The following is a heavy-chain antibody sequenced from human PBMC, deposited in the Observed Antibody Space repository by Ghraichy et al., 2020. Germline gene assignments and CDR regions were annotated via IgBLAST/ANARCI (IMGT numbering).Heavy chain of an antibody. D-gene: IGHD4-23*01. CDR1: GGSISSSSYY. V-gene: IGHV4-39*01. Sequence: SETLSLTCTVSGGSISSSSYYWGWIRQPPGKGLEWIGSIYYSGSTYYNPSLKSRVTISVDTSKNQFSLKLSSVTAADTAVYYCARLLVTQFVDYWGQGTLVTVSS. CDR3: ARLLVTQFVDY. J-gene: IGHJ4*02. CDR2: IYYSGST.